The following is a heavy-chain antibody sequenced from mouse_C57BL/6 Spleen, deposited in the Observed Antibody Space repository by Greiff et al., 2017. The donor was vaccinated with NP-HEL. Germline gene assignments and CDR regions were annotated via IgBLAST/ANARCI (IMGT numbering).Heavy chain of an antibody. J-gene: IGHJ1*03. CDR3: ATGGIYYDYDVWYFDV. CDR1: GYTFTDYN. Sequence: EVQLQQSGPELVKPGASVKIPCKASGYTFTDYNMDWVKQSHGKSLEWIGDINPNNGGTIYNQKFKGKATLTVDKSSSTAYMELRSLTSEDTAVYYCATGGIYYDYDVWYFDVWGTGTTVTVSS. CDR2: INPNNGGT. D-gene: IGHD2-4*01. V-gene: IGHV1-18*01.